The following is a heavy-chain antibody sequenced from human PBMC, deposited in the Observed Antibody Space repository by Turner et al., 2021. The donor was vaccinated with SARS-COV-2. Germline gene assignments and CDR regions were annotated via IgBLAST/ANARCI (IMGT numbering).Heavy chain of an antibody. D-gene: IGHD2-8*01. V-gene: IGHV3-15*01. Sequence: EVQLVESGGGLVKPGGYLRLSCAASGFTFSDAYMSWVRQATGKWLEWVGLMKSKTDGGTTDYAAPVKGRFTSSRDDSENTLYLQMNSLKTEDTAVYYCTGRGKVSYTWFDPWGQGTLVTVSS. CDR1: GFTFSDAY. CDR3: TGRGKVSYTWFDP. CDR2: MKSKTDGGTT. J-gene: IGHJ5*02.